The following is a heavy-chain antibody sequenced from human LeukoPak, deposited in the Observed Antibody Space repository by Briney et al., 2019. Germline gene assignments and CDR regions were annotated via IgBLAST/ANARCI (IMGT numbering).Heavy chain of an antibody. V-gene: IGHV5-51*01. CDR2: IYPGDYDT. Sequence: GESLKISCQGSGYRFTSYWIGWVRQMPGKGLEWMGIIYPGDYDTRYSPSFQGQVTISGDKSISTAYLQWSSLKASDTAMYYCARRAVGAIFVFDIWGQGTMVTVSS. CDR3: ARRAVGAIFVFDI. CDR1: GYRFTSYW. D-gene: IGHD1-26*01. J-gene: IGHJ3*02.